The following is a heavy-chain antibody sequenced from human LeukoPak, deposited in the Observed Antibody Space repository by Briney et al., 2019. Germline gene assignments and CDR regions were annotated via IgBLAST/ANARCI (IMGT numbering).Heavy chain of an antibody. CDR3: ARVRGPRDHYDSSGYYHLPLYFDY. CDR1: GGSISSGGYY. D-gene: IGHD3-22*01. Sequence: SETLSLTCTVSGGSISSGGYYWSWIRQHPGKGLEWIGYIYYSGSTYYNPSLKSRVTISVDTSKNQFSLKLSSVTAADTDVYYCARVRGPRDHYDSSGYYHLPLYFDYWGQGTLVTVSS. CDR2: IYYSGST. V-gene: IGHV4-31*03. J-gene: IGHJ4*02.